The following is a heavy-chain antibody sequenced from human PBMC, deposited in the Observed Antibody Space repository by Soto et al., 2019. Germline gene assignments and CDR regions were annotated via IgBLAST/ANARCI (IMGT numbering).Heavy chain of an antibody. Sequence: SETLSLTCAVYGGSFSGYYWSWIRQPPGKGLEWIGEINHSGSTNYNPSLKSRVTISVDTSKNQFSLKLSSVTAADTAVYYCARGRVATSGRGYYYYGMDVWGQGTTVT. V-gene: IGHV4-34*01. CDR1: GGSFSGYY. J-gene: IGHJ6*02. D-gene: IGHD5-12*01. CDR3: ARGRVATSGRGYYYYGMDV. CDR2: INHSGST.